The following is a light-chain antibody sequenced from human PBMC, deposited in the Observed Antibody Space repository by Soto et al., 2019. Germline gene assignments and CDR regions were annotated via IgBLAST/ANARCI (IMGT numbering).Light chain of an antibody. CDR1: SGHSSYA. J-gene: IGLJ2*01. V-gene: IGLV4-69*01. Sequence: QPVLTQSPSASASLGVSVKLTCTLSSGHSSYAIAWHQQQPEKGPRYLMKLNSDGSHSKGDGIPDRFSGSSSGAERYLTISILQSEDEADYYCPTCGTGIMVVGGGTKLAVL. CDR3: PTCGTGIMV. CDR2: LNSDGSH.